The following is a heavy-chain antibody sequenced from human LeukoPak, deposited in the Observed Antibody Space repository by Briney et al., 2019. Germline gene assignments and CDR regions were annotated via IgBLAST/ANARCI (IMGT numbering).Heavy chain of an antibody. V-gene: IGHV4-61*01. Sequence: SETLSLTCTVSGGSISSSSYYWSWIRQPPGKGLEWIGHIYYTGSTNYNPSLKSRVTISVDTSRNQFSLKLSSVTAADTAIYYCARGIFTGPIYAFDIWGQGTMVTVSS. CDR2: IYYTGST. CDR1: GGSISSSSYY. CDR3: ARGIFTGPIYAFDI. J-gene: IGHJ3*02. D-gene: IGHD3-9*01.